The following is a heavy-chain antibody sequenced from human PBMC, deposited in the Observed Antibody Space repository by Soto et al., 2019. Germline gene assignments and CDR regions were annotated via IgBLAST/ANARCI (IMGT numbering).Heavy chain of an antibody. CDR1: GFTFDDYA. D-gene: IGHD3-3*01. V-gene: IGHV3-9*01. J-gene: IGHJ4*02. Sequence: GGSLRLSCAASGFTFDDYAMHWVRQAPGKGLEWVSGISWNSGSIGYADSVKGRFTISRDNAKNSLYLQMNSLRAEDTALYYWAKDAATFYDFWSGYSSFDYWGQGTLVTVS. CDR2: ISWNSGSI. CDR3: AKDAATFYDFWSGYSSFDY.